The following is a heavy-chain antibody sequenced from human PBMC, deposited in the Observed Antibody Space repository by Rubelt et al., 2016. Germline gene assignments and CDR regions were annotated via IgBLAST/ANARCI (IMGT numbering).Heavy chain of an antibody. D-gene: IGHD4-23*01. Sequence: EVQLVESGGGLVQPGGSLRLSCAGSGFAFNTFNMNWVRQAPGKGLEWISYISSTSTSVYYADSVKGRFTISRDSARNSMDLQMNSLRDEDTAVYYCVTDLRWPLRNWGQGTLVTVSS. CDR2: ISSTSTSV. V-gene: IGHV3-48*02. CDR1: GFAFNTFN. CDR3: VTDLRWPLRN. J-gene: IGHJ1*01.